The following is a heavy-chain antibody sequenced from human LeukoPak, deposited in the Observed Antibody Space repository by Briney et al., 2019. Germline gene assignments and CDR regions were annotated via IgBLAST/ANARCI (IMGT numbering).Heavy chain of an antibody. D-gene: IGHD6-13*01. V-gene: IGHV1-69*06. CDR1: GGTFSSYA. Sequence: GSSVKVSCKASGGTFSSYAISWVRQAPGQGLEWMGGIIPIFGTANYAQKFQGRVTITADKSTSTAYMELSSLRSEDTAVYYCARTLAGPDYFGYWGQGTLVTVSS. CDR3: ARTLAGPDYFGY. CDR2: IIPIFGTA. J-gene: IGHJ4*02.